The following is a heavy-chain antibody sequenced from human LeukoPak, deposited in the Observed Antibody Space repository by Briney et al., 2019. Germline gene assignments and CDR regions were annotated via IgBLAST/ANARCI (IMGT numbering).Heavy chain of an antibody. Sequence: GSLRLSCAASGFTFSSYAMHWVRQAPGKRVGWVAVISYDGINKYYADSVKGRFTISRDNSKNTLYLQMNSLRAEDTAVYYCASGGEYCSSTSCYVSDYWGQGTLVTVSS. CDR2: ISYDGINK. J-gene: IGHJ4*02. V-gene: IGHV3-30-3*01. D-gene: IGHD2-2*01. CDR1: GFTFSSYA. CDR3: ASGGEYCSSTSCYVSDY.